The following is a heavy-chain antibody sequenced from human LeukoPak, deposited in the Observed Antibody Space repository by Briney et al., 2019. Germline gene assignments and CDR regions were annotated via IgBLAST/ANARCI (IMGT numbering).Heavy chain of an antibody. J-gene: IGHJ4*02. CDR3: ARDFYGDYYFDH. Sequence: GGSLRLSCAASGFTFSSYSMNWVRQAPGKGLEWVSSISSSSNYIYYADSVEARFTISRDNAKNSLYLQMNSLRAEDTAVYYCARDFYGDYYFDHWGQGTLVTVSS. V-gene: IGHV3-21*01. CDR2: ISSSSNYI. CDR1: GFTFSSYS. D-gene: IGHD4-17*01.